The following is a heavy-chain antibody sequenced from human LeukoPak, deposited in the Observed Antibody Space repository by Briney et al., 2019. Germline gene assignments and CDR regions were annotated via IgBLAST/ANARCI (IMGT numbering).Heavy chain of an antibody. CDR1: GYTFTDYY. Sequence: ASVKVSRKVSGYTFTDYYMHWVQQAPGKGLEWMGLVDPEDGETIYAEKFQGRVTITADTSTDTAYMELSSLRSEDTAVYYCATDREIDPRGVDYWGQGTLVTVSP. CDR2: VDPEDGET. D-gene: IGHD2/OR15-2a*01. J-gene: IGHJ4*02. V-gene: IGHV1-69-2*01. CDR3: ATDREIDPRGVDY.